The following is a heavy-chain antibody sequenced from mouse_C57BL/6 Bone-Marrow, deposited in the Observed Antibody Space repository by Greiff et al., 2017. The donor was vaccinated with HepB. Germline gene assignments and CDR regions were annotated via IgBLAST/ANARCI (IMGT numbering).Heavy chain of an antibody. CDR1: GFSLTSYG. CDR2: IWSGGST. Sequence: VQLKESGPGLVQPSQSLSITCTVSGFSLTSYGVHWVRQSPGKGLEWLGVIWSGGSTDYNAAFISSMSISKDNSKSQVFFKMNSLQADDTAIYYWARNGGFFDYWGQGTTLTVSS. CDR3: ARNGGFFDY. J-gene: IGHJ2*01. V-gene: IGHV2-2*01.